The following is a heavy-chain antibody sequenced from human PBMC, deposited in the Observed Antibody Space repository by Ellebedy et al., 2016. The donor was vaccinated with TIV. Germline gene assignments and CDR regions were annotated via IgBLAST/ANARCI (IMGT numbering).Heavy chain of an antibody. J-gene: IGHJ6*02. CDR3: STTLGDEVLVGMDV. D-gene: IGHD3-10*01. Sequence: GESLKISCAGSGLNFSSHEMTWVRQAPGKGLEWVSYISSRGSTIYYADSVKGRFTISRDNAKDTLFLQMNSLRPEYTAAYYFSTTLGDEVLVGMDVWGQGTTVTVSS. V-gene: IGHV3-48*03. CDR1: GLNFSSHE. CDR2: ISSRGSTI.